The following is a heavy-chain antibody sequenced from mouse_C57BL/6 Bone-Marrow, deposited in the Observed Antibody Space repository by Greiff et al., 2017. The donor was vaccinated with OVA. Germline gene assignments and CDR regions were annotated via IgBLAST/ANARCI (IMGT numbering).Heavy chain of an antibody. CDR3: TGDYDYSWFAY. D-gene: IGHD2-4*01. J-gene: IGHJ3*01. Sequence: EVQLQQPGAELVRPGSSVKLSCKASGYTFTSYWMHWVKQRPGQGLEWIGAIYPGNSDTSYNQKFKGKAKLTAVTSASTAYMELSSLTNEDSAVYYCTGDYDYSWFAYWGQGTLVTVSA. CDR1: GYTFTSYW. CDR2: IYPGNSDT. V-gene: IGHV1-5*01.